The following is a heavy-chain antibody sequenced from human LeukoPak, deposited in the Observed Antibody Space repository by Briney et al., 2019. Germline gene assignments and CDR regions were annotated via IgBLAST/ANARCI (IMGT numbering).Heavy chain of an antibody. Sequence: PGGSLRLSCAASGFTFDDYGMSWVRQAPGKGLEWVSAISGSGGSTYYADSVKGRFTISRDNSKNTLYLQMNSLRAEDTAVYYCAKSRTYYYYYMDVWGKGTTVTVSS. CDR3: AKSRTYYYYYMDV. J-gene: IGHJ6*03. V-gene: IGHV3-23*01. CDR2: ISGSGGST. CDR1: GFTFDDYG.